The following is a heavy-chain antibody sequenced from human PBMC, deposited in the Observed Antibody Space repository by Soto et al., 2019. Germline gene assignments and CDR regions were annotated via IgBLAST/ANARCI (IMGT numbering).Heavy chain of an antibody. J-gene: IGHJ4*02. CDR3: SRGDGGYETSPHFFES. CDR1: GFTFGGYA. D-gene: IGHD5-12*01. CDR2: IRGKAYGGTT. Sequence: GWSLRLSCTASGFTFGGYAMSWFRQAPGKGLEWVGFIRGKAYGGTTEYAASVQGRFTISRDDSKSIAYLQMNSLKSEDTAVYYCSRGDGGYETSPHFFESRGQGTLVTASS. V-gene: IGHV3-49*03.